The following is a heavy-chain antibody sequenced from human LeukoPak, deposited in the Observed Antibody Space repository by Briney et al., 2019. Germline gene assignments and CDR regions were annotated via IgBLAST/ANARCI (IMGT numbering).Heavy chain of an antibody. D-gene: IGHD5-12*01. V-gene: IGHV3-7*05. CDR2: IKEDGSVK. CDR1: GFTFNTFW. J-gene: IGHJ4*02. CDR3: ARRPLTARLHCEY. Sequence: PGGSLRLSCAASGFTFNTFWMSWVRQAPGKGLEWVANIKEDGSVKYYVDFVKGRFTISRDNAKNSLYLQMNSLRVEDTAVYYCARRPLTARLHCEYWGEGTLVTVSS.